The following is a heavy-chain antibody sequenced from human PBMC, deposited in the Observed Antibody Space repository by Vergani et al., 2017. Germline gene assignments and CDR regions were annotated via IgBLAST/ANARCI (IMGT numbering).Heavy chain of an antibody. D-gene: IGHD5-24*01. CDR2: IYYSGIT. Sequence: QLQLQESGPGLVKPSETLSLTCTVSGGSITYGAFYWGWIRQSPGKGLEWLGYIYYSGITYYSPSLRARLSMSVDTSKNQFSLKLTSVTAADTAVYYCARARGYNYSSLHWGRGTLVTVSS. J-gene: IGHJ4*02. V-gene: IGHV4-30-4*08. CDR3: ARARGYNYSSLH. CDR1: GGSITYGAFY.